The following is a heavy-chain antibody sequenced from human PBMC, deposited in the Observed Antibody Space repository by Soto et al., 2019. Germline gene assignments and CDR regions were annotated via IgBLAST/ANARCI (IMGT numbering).Heavy chain of an antibody. V-gene: IGHV4-59*08. D-gene: IGHD3-10*01. J-gene: IGHJ4*02. Sequence: SETLSLTCTVSGGFIRNYYWSWIRQPPGKGLEWIGYIYYSGSTNYNPSLKSRVTISVDTSKNQFSLKLNSMTAADTAVYYCARHNYGSGSTYFDYWGQGTLVTVSS. CDR3: ARHNYGSGSTYFDY. CDR1: GGFIRNYY. CDR2: IYYSGST.